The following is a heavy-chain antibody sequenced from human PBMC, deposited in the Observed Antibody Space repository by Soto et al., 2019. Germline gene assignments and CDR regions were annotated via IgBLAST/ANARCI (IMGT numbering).Heavy chain of an antibody. V-gene: IGHV3-53*01. Sequence: GGSLRLSCAASGFTVSSNYMSWVRQAPGKGLEWVSVIYSGGSTYYADSVKGRFTISRDSSKNTLYLQMNSLRAEDTAVYYCARDRFPYYGMDVWGQGTTVTVSS. CDR1: GFTVSSNY. CDR3: ARDRFPYYGMDV. D-gene: IGHD3-10*01. CDR2: IYSGGST. J-gene: IGHJ6*02.